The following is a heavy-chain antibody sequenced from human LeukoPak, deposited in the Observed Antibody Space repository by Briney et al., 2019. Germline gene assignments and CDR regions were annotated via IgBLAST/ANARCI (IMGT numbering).Heavy chain of an antibody. CDR1: GFTFSIYE. D-gene: IGHD6-19*01. J-gene: IGHJ4*02. Sequence: GGSLRLSCAASGFTFSIYEMNWVRQAPGKGLEWVAYISSSGSTIYYADSVKGRFTISRDNAKNSLYLQMNSLRAEDTAVYYCARVISVAGYDYWGQGTLVTVSS. CDR2: ISSSGSTI. V-gene: IGHV3-48*03. CDR3: ARVISVAGYDY.